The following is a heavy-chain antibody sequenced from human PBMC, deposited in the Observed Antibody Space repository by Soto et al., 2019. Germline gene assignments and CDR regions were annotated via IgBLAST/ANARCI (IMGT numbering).Heavy chain of an antibody. V-gene: IGHV3-33*01. CDR2: IWYDGSQQ. CDR1: GFTFSSCA. CDR3: ARAGISIVGASTFYYGMDV. J-gene: IGHJ6*02. D-gene: IGHD1-26*01. Sequence: GGSLRLSCAASGFTFSSCAMHWVRQAPGKGLEWLAVIWYDGSQQYYGDSLKGRFTISRDNSKNTLYLQMNSLRAEDTATYYCARAGISIVGASTFYYGMDVWGQGTTVTSP.